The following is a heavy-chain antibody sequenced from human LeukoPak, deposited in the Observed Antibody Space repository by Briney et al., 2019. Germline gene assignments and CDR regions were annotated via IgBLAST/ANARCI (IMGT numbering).Heavy chain of an antibody. D-gene: IGHD3-22*01. Sequence: ASVKVSCKASGYTFTSYGISWVRQAPGQGLEWMGWISAYNGNTNYAQKLQGRVTMTTDTSTSTAYMELRSLRSDDTAVYYCARDGSGYYYDSSGYYPFDYWGQGTLVTVSS. J-gene: IGHJ4*02. V-gene: IGHV1-18*01. CDR3: ARDGSGYYYDSSGYYPFDY. CDR1: GYTFTSYG. CDR2: ISAYNGNT.